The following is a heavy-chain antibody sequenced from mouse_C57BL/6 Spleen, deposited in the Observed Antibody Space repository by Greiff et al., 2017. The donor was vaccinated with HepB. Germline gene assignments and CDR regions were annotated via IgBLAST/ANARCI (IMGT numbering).Heavy chain of an antibody. J-gene: IGHJ1*03. CDR2: IYPRDGST. Sequence: VQLQESGPELVKPGASVKLSCKASGYTFTSYDINWVKQRPGQGLEWIGWIYPRDGSTKYNEKFKGKATLTVDTSSSTAYTELHSLTSEDSAVYFCARYGYGSPYWYFDVWGTGTTVTVSS. V-gene: IGHV1-85*01. CDR3: ARYGYGSPYWYFDV. CDR1: GYTFTSYD. D-gene: IGHD1-1*01.